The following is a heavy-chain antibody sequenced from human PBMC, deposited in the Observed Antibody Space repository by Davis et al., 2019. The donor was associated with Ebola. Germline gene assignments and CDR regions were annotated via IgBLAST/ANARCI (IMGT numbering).Heavy chain of an antibody. CDR1: GGSISSSSYY. CDR2: IYYSGST. CDR3: ARRGSSLGMDV. J-gene: IGHJ6*02. D-gene: IGHD2-2*01. V-gene: IGHV4-39*01. Sequence: MPSETLSLTCTVSGGSISSSSYYWGWIRQPPGKGLEWIGSIYYSGSTYYNPSLKSRVTISVDTSKNQFSLKLSSVTAADTAVYYCARRGSSLGMDVWGQGTTVTVSS.